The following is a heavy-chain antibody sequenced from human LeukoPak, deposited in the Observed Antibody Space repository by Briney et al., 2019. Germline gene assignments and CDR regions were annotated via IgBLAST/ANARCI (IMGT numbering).Heavy chain of an antibody. CDR3: ARVLGYYDSSGYPRVYNWFDP. Sequence: SVKVSCKASGGTFSSYAISWVRQAPGQGLEWMGGIIPIFGTANYAQKFQGRVTITADESTSTAYMELSSLRSEDTAVYYCARVLGYYDSSGYPRVYNWFDPWGQGTLATVSS. V-gene: IGHV1-69*01. D-gene: IGHD3-22*01. J-gene: IGHJ5*02. CDR1: GGTFSSYA. CDR2: IIPIFGTA.